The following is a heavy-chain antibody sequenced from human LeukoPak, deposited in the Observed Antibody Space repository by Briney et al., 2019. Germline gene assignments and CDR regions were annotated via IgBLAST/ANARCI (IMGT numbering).Heavy chain of an antibody. D-gene: IGHD3-10*01. CDR3: ARSAMVRGVIYWFDP. J-gene: IGHJ5*02. CDR2: IIPIFGTA. CDR1: GGTFSSYA. V-gene: IGHV1-69*13. Sequence: SVKVSCKASGGTFSSYAISWVRQAPGQGLEWMGGIIPIFGTANYAQKFQGRVTITADESTSTAYMELSSLRSEDTAVYYCARSAMVRGVIYWFDPWGQGTLVTVSS.